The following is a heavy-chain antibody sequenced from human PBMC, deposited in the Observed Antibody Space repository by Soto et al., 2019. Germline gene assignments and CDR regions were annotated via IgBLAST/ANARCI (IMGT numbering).Heavy chain of an antibody. CDR2: IRSSSSST. V-gene: IGHV3-48*02. Sequence: GSLRLSCVVSGFSLSTYSVNWVRQAPGKGLEWISYIRSSSSSTFYADSVKGRFTISTDTAKNSLYLQMNSLRDDDTAVYYCARDYIFGLDYWGQGTPVTVS. J-gene: IGHJ4*02. D-gene: IGHD3-3*02. CDR3: ARDYIFGLDY. CDR1: GFSLSTYS.